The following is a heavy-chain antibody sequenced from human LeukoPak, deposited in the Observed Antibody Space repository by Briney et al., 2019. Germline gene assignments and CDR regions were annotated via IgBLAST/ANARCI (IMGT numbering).Heavy chain of an antibody. CDR3: AKDSVWFGEYTEYYFDY. CDR1: GFTFSTFA. Sequence: GGSLRLSCAASGFTFSTFAMIWVRQPPGKGLEWVAFIRYDGSNKYYADSVKGRFTISRDNSKNTLYLQMNSLRAEDTAVYYCAKDSVWFGEYTEYYFDYWGQGTLVTVSS. V-gene: IGHV3-30*02. J-gene: IGHJ4*02. D-gene: IGHD3-10*01. CDR2: IRYDGSNK.